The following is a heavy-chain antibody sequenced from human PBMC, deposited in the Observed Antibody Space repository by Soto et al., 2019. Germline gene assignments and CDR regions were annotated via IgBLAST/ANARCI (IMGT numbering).Heavy chain of an antibody. V-gene: IGHV4-34*01. CDR1: GGSLSDYY. J-gene: IGHJ6*02. CDR3: ARGRDEYKLGNV. Sequence: QVQLQQWGAGLLKPSETLSLTCAVSGGSLSDYYWPWIRQSPGKGLEWIGEIHPSGSTYYNPSLRSRVTISVDTSKNQFSLKLTSLTAADTVIYYCARGRDEYKLGNVWGHGTMVTVSS. CDR2: IHPSGST. D-gene: IGHD1-1*01.